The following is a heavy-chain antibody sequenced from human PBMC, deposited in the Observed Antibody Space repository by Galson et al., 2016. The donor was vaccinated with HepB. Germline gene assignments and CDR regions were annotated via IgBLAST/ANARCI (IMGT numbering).Heavy chain of an antibody. V-gene: IGHV3-48*03. CDR1: GFNFSDYE. CDR3: AREHRSFDV. CDR2: ISDSSSNR. J-gene: IGHJ4*02. Sequence: SLRHSCAGFGFNFSDYEMNWVRQVPGKGLEWVSYISDSSSNRYYRDSVQGRFVISRENAKNSVFLQMNSLRVEDTAIYYCAREHRSFDVWGQGVLVTVSS.